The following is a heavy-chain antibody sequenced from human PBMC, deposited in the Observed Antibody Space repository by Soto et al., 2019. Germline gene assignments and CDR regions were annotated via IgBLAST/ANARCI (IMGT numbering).Heavy chain of an antibody. D-gene: IGHD2-2*01. CDR2: ISSSGSTI. Sequence: QVQLVESGGGLVKPGGSLRLSCADSGFTFSDYYMSWIRQAPGKGLEWVSYISSSGSTIYYADSVKGRFTISRDNAKNSLYLQMNSLRAEDTAVYYCARETPLAAAAIDYYYYYYMDVWGKGTTVNVSS. V-gene: IGHV3-11*01. J-gene: IGHJ6*03. CDR3: ARETPLAAAAIDYYYYYYMDV. CDR1: GFTFSDYY.